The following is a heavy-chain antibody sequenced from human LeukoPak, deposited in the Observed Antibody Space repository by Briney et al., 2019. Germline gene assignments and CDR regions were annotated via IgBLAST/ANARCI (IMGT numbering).Heavy chain of an antibody. CDR3: ARAASRYSSSSHFDY. J-gene: IGHJ4*02. CDR1: GFTFSSYS. V-gene: IGHV3-48*04. Sequence: GGSLRLSCAASGFTFSSYSMNWVRQAPGKGLEWVSYISSSSSTIYYADSVKGRFTISRDNAKNSLYLQMNSLRAEDTAVYYCARAASRYSSSSHFDYWGQGTLVTVSS. CDR2: ISSSSSTI. D-gene: IGHD6-6*01.